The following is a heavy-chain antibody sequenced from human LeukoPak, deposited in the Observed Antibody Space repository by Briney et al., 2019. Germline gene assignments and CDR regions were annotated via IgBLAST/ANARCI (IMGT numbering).Heavy chain of an antibody. CDR3: ARGPSKKWQLVRWFDP. V-gene: IGHV4-4*07. D-gene: IGHD6-6*01. CDR2: IYNSGYT. Sequence: SETLSLTCTVSGASISPYYWSWIRQPAGKGLEWIGRIYNSGYTNYNPSLESRVTMSLDTSKNEFSLKLSSVTAADTAVYYCARGPSKKWQLVRWFDPWGQGTLVTVSS. J-gene: IGHJ5*02. CDR1: GASISPYY.